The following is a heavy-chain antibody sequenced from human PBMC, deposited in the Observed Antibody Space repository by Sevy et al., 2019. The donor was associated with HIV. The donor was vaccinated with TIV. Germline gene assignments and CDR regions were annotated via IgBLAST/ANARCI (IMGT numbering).Heavy chain of an antibody. J-gene: IGHJ6*02. Sequence: GGSLRLSCAASGFTFSSYSMNWVRQAPGKGLEWVSSISSSSSYIYYADSVKGRFTISRDNAKNSLYLQMNSLRAEDTAVYYCAGDSVSGPLVLYYYGMDVWGQGTTVTVSS. CDR1: GFTFSSYS. V-gene: IGHV3-21*01. CDR3: AGDSVSGPLVLYYYGMDV. CDR2: ISSSSSYI.